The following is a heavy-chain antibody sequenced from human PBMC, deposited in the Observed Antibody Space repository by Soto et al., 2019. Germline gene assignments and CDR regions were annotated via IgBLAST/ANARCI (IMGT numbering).Heavy chain of an antibody. J-gene: IGHJ4*02. V-gene: IGHV4-4*07. Sequence: SETLSLTGIVCGVSVTSYTWSWVRQPANKGLEWIGRVFSSVSATYNPSLKSRVSISMDTPENRISLKLDSVTSADTAVYYCAGVDGYGCNAGLMDFDYWGQGTLVTVSS. CDR3: AGVDGYGCNAGLMDFDY. CDR1: GVSVTSYT. CDR2: VFSSVSA. D-gene: IGHD3-16*01.